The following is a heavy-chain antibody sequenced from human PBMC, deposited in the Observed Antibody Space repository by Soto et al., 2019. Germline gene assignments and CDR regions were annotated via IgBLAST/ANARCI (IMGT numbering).Heavy chain of an antibody. J-gene: IGHJ4*02. Sequence: VGSLRLSCAASAFIFSDYAMTWVRQAPGKGLEWVSTISRDAANTHYADSVKGRFTISRDNSKNTLYLQMSSLRGEDTALYYCAKDPSTGYADHWGQGTLVTVSS. CDR1: AFIFSDYA. CDR3: AKDPSTGYADH. V-gene: IGHV3-23*01. CDR2: ISRDAANT. D-gene: IGHD3-9*01.